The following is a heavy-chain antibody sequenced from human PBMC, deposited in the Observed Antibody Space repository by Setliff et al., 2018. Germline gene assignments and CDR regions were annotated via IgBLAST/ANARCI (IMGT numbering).Heavy chain of an antibody. V-gene: IGHV4-61*02. CDR1: GGSISSGSYY. CDR3: ARELYYYGSGSWTFDP. D-gene: IGHD3-10*01. J-gene: IGHJ5*02. Sequence: PSETLSLTCTVSGGSISSGSYYWSWIRQPAGKGLEWIGRIYTSGSTNYNPSLKSRVTISVDTSKNQFSLKLSSVTAADTAVYYCARELYYYGSGSWTFDPWAREPWSPSPQ. CDR2: IYTSGST.